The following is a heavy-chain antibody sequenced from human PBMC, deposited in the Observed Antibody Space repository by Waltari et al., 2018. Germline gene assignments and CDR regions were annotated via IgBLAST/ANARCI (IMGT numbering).Heavy chain of an antibody. D-gene: IGHD6-6*01. J-gene: IGHJ4*02. Sequence: QVQLVQSGAEVKKPGASVTVSCKASGYTFTSYDINWVRQATGQGLEWMGWMNPNRSNTGYAQKFQGRGTITRKTSISTGNMELSSLRSEDTAVYYCARGRVEGSVLDYWGQGTLVTVSS. CDR1: GYTFTSYD. CDR3: ARGRVEGSVLDY. CDR2: MNPNRSNT. V-gene: IGHV1-8*03.